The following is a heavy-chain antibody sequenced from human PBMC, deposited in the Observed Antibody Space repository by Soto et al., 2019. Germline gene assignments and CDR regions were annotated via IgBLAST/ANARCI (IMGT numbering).Heavy chain of an antibody. CDR3: ARGRGYSGYDPKYYYYYYYMDV. D-gene: IGHD5-12*01. CDR1: GFTVSIYY. J-gene: IGHJ6*03. Sequence: GGSLRLACAASGFTVSIYYMSWVRQAPRKGLEWVSVIYSGGSTYYADSVKGRFTISRHNSKNTLYLQMNSLRAEDTAVYYCARGRGYSGYDPKYYYYYYYMDVWGKGTTVTVSS. V-gene: IGHV3-53*04. CDR2: IYSGGST.